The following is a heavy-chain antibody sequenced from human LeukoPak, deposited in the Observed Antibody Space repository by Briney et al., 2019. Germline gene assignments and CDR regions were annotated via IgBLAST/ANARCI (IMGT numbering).Heavy chain of an antibody. Sequence: ASVKVSCKASGYTFTGHYMHWVRQAPGQGLEWMGWISPNNGGTNYAQKFQGRVTMTRDTSISTAYMELSRLRSDDTAVYYCARGYALYSGRYIGFDYWGQGTLVTVSS. V-gene: IGHV1-2*02. CDR3: ARGYALYSGRYIGFDY. CDR1: GYTFTGHY. D-gene: IGHD1-26*01. J-gene: IGHJ4*02. CDR2: ISPNNGGT.